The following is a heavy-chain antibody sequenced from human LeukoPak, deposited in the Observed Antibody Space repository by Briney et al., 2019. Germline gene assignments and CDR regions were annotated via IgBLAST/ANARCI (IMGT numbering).Heavy chain of an antibody. Sequence: GGSLRLSCAASGFTFSSYAMHWVRQAPGKGLEWVAVISYDGSNKYYADSVKGRFTISRDNSKNTLYLQMNSLRAEDTAVYYCARDRTMSAPTFDYWGQGTLVTVSS. V-gene: IGHV3-30-3*01. D-gene: IGHD3-22*01. CDR3: ARDRTMSAPTFDY. CDR1: GFTFSSYA. CDR2: ISYDGSNK. J-gene: IGHJ4*02.